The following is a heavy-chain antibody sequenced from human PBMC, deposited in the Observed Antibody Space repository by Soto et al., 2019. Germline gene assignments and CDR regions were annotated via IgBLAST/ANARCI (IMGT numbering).Heavy chain of an antibody. CDR3: ARASSAAGGEGYYYYGMGV. J-gene: IGHJ6*02. CDR2: INPNSGGT. Sequence: GASVKVSCKACGYSFTGYYMHWVRQAPGQGLEWMGWINPNSGGTNYAQKFQGWVTMTRDTSISTAYMELSRLRSDDTAVYYCARASSAAGGEGYYYYGMGVWGQGTTVTSP. V-gene: IGHV1-2*04. CDR1: GYSFTGYY. D-gene: IGHD6-13*01.